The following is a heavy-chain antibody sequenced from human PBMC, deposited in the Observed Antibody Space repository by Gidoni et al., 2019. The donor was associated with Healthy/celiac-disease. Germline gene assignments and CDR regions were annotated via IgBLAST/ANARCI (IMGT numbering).Heavy chain of an antibody. CDR3: AGGGSGSYYNDY. CDR1: GGPISSSSYY. CDR2: IYYSGST. V-gene: IGHV4-39*01. J-gene: IGHJ4*02. Sequence: QLQLHASGPGLVKPSEPLSPTCTVSGGPISSSSYYWGWIRQPPGKGLEWSGSIYYSGSTYYNPSLKSRVTISVDTSKNQFSLKLSSVTAADTAVYYCAGGGSGSYYNDYWGQGTLVTVSS. D-gene: IGHD3-10*01.